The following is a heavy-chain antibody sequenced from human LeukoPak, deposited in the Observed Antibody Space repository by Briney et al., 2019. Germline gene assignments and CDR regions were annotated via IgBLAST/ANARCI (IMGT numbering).Heavy chain of an antibody. CDR1: GGSISSYY. CDR3: ASFSNWGLRRDFDI. Sequence: SETLSLTCTVSGGSISSYYRSWIRQPPGKGLEWIGYIYYSGSTNYNPSLKSRVTISVDTSKNQFSLKLSSVTAADTAVYYCASFSNWGLRRDFDIWGQGTMVTVSS. V-gene: IGHV4-59*08. CDR2: IYYSGST. J-gene: IGHJ3*02. D-gene: IGHD7-27*01.